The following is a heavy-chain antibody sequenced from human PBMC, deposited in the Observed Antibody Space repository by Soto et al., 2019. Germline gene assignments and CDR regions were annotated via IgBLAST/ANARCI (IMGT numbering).Heavy chain of an antibody. CDR3: ARDQGLEGGVNWFDP. CDR1: GFTFSSYN. CDR2: ISSSSSYI. Sequence: EVLLVESGGGLVKPGGSLRLSCAASGFTFSSYNMNWVRQAPGKGLEWVSSISSSSSYIYYADSVKGRSTISRDNAKNSLYLQMSSLRAEDTAVYYCARDQGLEGGVNWFDPWGQGTLVTVSS. J-gene: IGHJ5*02. D-gene: IGHD2-15*01. V-gene: IGHV3-21*01.